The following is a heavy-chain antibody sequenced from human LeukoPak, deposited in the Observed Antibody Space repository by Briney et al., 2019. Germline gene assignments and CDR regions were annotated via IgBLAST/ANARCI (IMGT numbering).Heavy chain of an antibody. V-gene: IGHV4-34*01. CDR1: GGSFSGYY. D-gene: IGHD3-22*01. J-gene: IGHJ4*02. CDR2: INHSGST. CDR3: ARGLPYYYDSSGYYTPFDY. Sequence: SETLSLTCAVYGGSFSGYYWSWIRQPPGKGLEWIGEINHSGSTNYNPSPKSRVTISVDTSKNQFSLKLSSVTAADTAVYYCARGLPYYYDSSGYYTPFDYWGQGTLVTVSS.